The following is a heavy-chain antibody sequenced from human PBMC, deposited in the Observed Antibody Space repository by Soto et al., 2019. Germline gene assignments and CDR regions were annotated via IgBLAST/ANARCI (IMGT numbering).Heavy chain of an antibody. V-gene: IGHV1-18*01. CDR3: AREVISPRSSYSNKPYYYYYYMDV. J-gene: IGHJ6*03. CDR1: GYTFTSYG. D-gene: IGHD4-4*01. Sequence: ASVKVSCKASGYTFTSYGISWVRQAPGQGLEWMGWISAYNGNTNYAQKLKGRVTMTTDTSTSTAYMELRSLRSDDTAVYYCAREVISPRSSYSNKPYYYYYYMDVWGKGTTVTVSS. CDR2: ISAYNGNT.